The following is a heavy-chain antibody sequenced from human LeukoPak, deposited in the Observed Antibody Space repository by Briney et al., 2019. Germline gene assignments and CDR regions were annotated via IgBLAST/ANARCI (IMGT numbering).Heavy chain of an antibody. J-gene: IGHJ4*02. Sequence: SETLSLTCAVYGGSFSDYSWTWIRQPPGKGLEWIGEINHSGSTNYNPSLRSRVTISADTSKNQFSLSLNSVTAADTAVYYCARGPLGYCSSSSCHGPDYWGQGTLVIVSS. V-gene: IGHV4-34*01. CDR3: ARGPLGYCSSSSCHGPDY. CDR2: INHSGST. CDR1: GGSFSDYS. D-gene: IGHD2-2*01.